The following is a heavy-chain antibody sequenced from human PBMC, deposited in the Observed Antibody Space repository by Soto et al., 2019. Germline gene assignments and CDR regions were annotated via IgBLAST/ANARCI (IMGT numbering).Heavy chain of an antibody. J-gene: IGHJ5*02. Sequence: SETLSLTCTVSGGSISSSSYYWGWIRQPPGKGLEWIGSIYYSGSTYYNPSLKSRVTISVDTSKNQFSLKLSSVTAADTAVYYCARDENIKLYSSSSWFDLWGQGTLVTVSS. CDR3: ARDENIKLYSSSSWFDL. CDR1: GGSISSSSYY. CDR2: IYYSGST. V-gene: IGHV4-39*07. D-gene: IGHD6-6*01.